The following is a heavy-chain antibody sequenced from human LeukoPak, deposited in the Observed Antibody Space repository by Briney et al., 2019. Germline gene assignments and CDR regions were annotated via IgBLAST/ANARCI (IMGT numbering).Heavy chain of an antibody. CDR3: ARDAHIAAAAYYFDY. CDR2: ISTDGRDI. D-gene: IGHD6-13*01. J-gene: IGHJ4*02. V-gene: IGHV3-30*04. CDR1: GFTFSRYP. Sequence: PGGSLRLSCAASGFTFSRYPMQWVRPAPGKGLEWVAVISTDGRDIKYADSVKGRCTISRDNSKNTLSRQMNSLRGDDTAVYYCARDAHIAAAAYYFDYWRQGILVTVSS.